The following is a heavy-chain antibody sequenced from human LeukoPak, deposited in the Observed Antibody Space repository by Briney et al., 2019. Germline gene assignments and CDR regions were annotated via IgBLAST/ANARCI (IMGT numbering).Heavy chain of an antibody. D-gene: IGHD3-10*01. V-gene: IGHV3-48*01. Sequence: GGSLRLSCAASGXTFSSYSMNWVRQAPGKGLEWVSYISSSSSTIYYADFVKGRFTISRDNAKNSLYLQMNSLRAEDTAVYYCARDLTVHCCDYWGQGTLVTVSS. CDR1: GXTFSSYS. J-gene: IGHJ4*02. CDR3: ARDLTVHCCDY. CDR2: ISSSSSTI.